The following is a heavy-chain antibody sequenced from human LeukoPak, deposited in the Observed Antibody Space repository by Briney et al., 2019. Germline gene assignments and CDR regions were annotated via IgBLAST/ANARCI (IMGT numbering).Heavy chain of an antibody. CDR3: ARGIQLWSANWFDP. J-gene: IGHJ5*02. CDR1: GYTFTSYD. V-gene: IGHV1-2*02. CDR2: MNPNSGGT. Sequence: ASVKVSCKASGYTFTSYDINWVRQATGQGLEWMGWMNPNSGGTNYAQKFQGRVTMTRDTSISTAYMELSRLRSDDTAVYYCARGIQLWSANWFDPWGQGTLVTVSS. D-gene: IGHD5-18*01.